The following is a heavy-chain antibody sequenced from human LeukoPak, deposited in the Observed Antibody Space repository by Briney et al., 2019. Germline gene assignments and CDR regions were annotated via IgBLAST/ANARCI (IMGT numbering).Heavy chain of an antibody. Sequence: GASAKVSCKASGGTFSSYAFSWVRQAPGQGLEWMGRIIPILGIANYAQKFQGRVTITADKSTSTAYMELSSLRSEDTAVYYCARHVDTAMDSDDYWGQGTLVTVSS. D-gene: IGHD5-18*01. V-gene: IGHV1-69*04. CDR1: GGTFSSYA. CDR2: IIPILGIA. CDR3: ARHVDTAMDSDDY. J-gene: IGHJ4*02.